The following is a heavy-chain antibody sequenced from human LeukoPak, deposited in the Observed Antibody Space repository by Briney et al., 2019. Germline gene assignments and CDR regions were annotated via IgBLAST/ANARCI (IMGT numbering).Heavy chain of an antibody. V-gene: IGHV3-53*01. CDR2: IYSGGST. Sequence: PGGSLRLSCAASGFTVSSNYMSWVRQAPGKGLEWVSVIYSGGSTYYADSVKGRFTISRDNSKNTLYLQMNSLRAEDTAVYYCAKAPLWWRTYFDLWGRGTLVTVSS. CDR1: GFTVSSNY. CDR3: AKAPLWWRTYFDL. D-gene: IGHD2-21*01. J-gene: IGHJ2*01.